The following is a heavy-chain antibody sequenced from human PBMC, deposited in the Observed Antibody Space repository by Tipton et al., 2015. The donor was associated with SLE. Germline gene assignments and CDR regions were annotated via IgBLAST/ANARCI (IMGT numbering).Heavy chain of an antibody. Sequence: QSGPEVKKPGASVEVSCKASGYTFTSYGISWVRLAPGQGLEWMGWISPYNGDTNYAQHLQGRVTMTTDTSTSTAYMELRYLMSDDTAVYYCARDGDSATTYNYYMDVWGEGTAVTVSS. CDR1: GYTFTSYG. CDR2: ISPYNGDT. D-gene: IGHD4-17*01. CDR3: ARDGDSATTYNYYMDV. V-gene: IGHV1-18*01. J-gene: IGHJ6*03.